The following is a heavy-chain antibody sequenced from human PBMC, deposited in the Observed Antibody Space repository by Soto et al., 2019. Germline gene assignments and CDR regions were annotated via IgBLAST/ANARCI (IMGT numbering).Heavy chain of an antibody. Sequence: QVQLVQSGAEVKKPGSSVKVSCKASGGTFGSYAFSWVRQAPGQGLEWMGGIIPVSGAAHYAQKFQGRVTITADESTTTDYMELSSLSSQDTAAYYCATALGCRSTSCTLDYWGQGTRVIVSS. V-gene: IGHV1-69*01. CDR1: GGTFGSYA. CDR2: IIPVSGAA. D-gene: IGHD2-2*01. J-gene: IGHJ4*02. CDR3: ATALGCRSTSCTLDY.